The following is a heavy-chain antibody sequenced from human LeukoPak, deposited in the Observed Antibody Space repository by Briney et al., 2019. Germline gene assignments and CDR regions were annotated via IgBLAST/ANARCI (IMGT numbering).Heavy chain of an antibody. Sequence: SETLSLTCAVYGGSFSGYYWSWIRQPPGKGLEWIGEINHSGSTNYNPSLKSRVTISVDTSKNQFSLTLSSVTAADTAVYYCARGLAWFEQWLVWRSYYFDYWGQGTLVTVSS. CDR1: GGSFSGYY. CDR3: ARGLAWFEQWLVWRSYYFDY. V-gene: IGHV4-34*01. D-gene: IGHD6-19*01. J-gene: IGHJ4*02. CDR2: INHSGST.